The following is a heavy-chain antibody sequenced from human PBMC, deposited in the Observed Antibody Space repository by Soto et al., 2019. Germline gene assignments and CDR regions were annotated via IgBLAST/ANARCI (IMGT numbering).Heavy chain of an antibody. Sequence: QVQLQESGPGLVKPSETLSLTCTVSGGSISSYYWSWIRQPPGKGLEWIGYIYYSGSTNYNPSLKSRVTLSVDTSNNQFSLKLSSVTAADTAVYYCARVSLAVTADGGLDYWGQGTLVTVSS. CDR1: GGSISSYY. CDR2: IYYSGST. V-gene: IGHV4-59*01. J-gene: IGHJ4*02. D-gene: IGHD2-21*02. CDR3: ARVSLAVTADGGLDY.